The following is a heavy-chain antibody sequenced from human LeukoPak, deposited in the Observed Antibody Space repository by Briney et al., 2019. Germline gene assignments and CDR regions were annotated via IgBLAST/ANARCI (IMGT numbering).Heavy chain of an antibody. V-gene: IGHV3-23*01. CDR2: ISNDGGGI. J-gene: IGHJ4*02. Sequence: GGSLRLSCAAAGFTFSNYGLSWVRQAPGKGLEWVSSISNDGGGIYSADSVGGRFTISRDNSKNTLFLQMNSLRAEDTALYYCAKASSGYFVDYWGQGTLVTVSS. CDR1: GFTFSNYG. CDR3: AKASSGYFVDY. D-gene: IGHD3-22*01.